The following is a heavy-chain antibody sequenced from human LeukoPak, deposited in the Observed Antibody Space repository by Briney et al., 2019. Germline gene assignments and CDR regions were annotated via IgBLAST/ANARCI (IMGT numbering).Heavy chain of an antibody. CDR1: GYTFTGYY. V-gene: IGHV1-2*02. CDR3: AGPLGYSSGCASFDY. J-gene: IGHJ4*02. Sequence: ASVKVSCKASGYTFTGYYLHWVRQPPGQGLEWMGLINPSSGGTNYAQKFQGRVTMTMDTSISTAYIELSRLRSDDTAVYYCAGPLGYSSGCASFDYWGQGTLFTASS. D-gene: IGHD6-19*01. CDR2: INPSSGGT.